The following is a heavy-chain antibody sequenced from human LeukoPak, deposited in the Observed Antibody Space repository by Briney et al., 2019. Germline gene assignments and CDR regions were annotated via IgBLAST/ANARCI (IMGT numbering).Heavy chain of an antibody. CDR3: ARDRATSSTFLSGYFDY. CDR2: INPTSGGT. CDR1: GYTFTGYY. J-gene: IGHJ4*02. V-gene: IGHV1-2*02. D-gene: IGHD6-13*01. Sequence: APVKVSCKASGYTFTGYYMHWVRQAPGQGLEWMGWINPTSGGTNYAQNFQGRVTMTRDTSISTAYMELTRLTSDDTALYFCARDRATSSTFLSGYFDYWGQGTLVTVSS.